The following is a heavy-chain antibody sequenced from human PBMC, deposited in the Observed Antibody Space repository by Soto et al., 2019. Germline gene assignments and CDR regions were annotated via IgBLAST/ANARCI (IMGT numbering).Heavy chain of an antibody. V-gene: IGHV3-33*01. D-gene: IGHD3-9*01. CDR3: ARPARPRILTGKTGLDY. CDR2: IWYDGSNK. J-gene: IGHJ4*02. Sequence: GGSLRLSCAASGFTFSSYGMHWVRQAPGKGLEWVAVIWYDGSNKYYADSVKGRFTISRDNSKNTLYLQMNSLRAEDTAVYYCARPARPRILTGKTGLDYWGQGTLVTVSS. CDR1: GFTFSSYG.